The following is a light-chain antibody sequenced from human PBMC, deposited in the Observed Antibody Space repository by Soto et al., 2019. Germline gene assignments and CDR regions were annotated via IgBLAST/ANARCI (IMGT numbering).Light chain of an antibody. J-gene: IGLJ3*02. Sequence: QSVLTQPPSASGSPGQSVTISCTGTSSDVGGYNYVSWYQQHPGKAPKLMIYEVSKRPSGVPDRFSGSKSGNTASLTVSGLQAEDEADYYCCSHAGSNNGVFGGGTKLTVL. V-gene: IGLV2-8*01. CDR3: CSHAGSNNGV. CDR2: EVS. CDR1: SSDVGGYNY.